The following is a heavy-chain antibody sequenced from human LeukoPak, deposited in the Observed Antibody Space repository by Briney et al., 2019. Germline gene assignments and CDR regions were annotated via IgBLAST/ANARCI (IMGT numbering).Heavy chain of an antibody. J-gene: IGHJ4*02. CDR3: ARAPLAVAATTYFDY. CDR1: GFTFSSYA. V-gene: IGHV3-30*04. Sequence: GGSLRLSCAASGFTFSSYAMHWVRQAPGKGREWVAVISYDGSNKYYADSVKGRFTISRDNSKNTLYLQMNSLRAEDTAVYYCARAPLAVAATTYFDYWGQGTLVTVSS. D-gene: IGHD2-15*01. CDR2: ISYDGSNK.